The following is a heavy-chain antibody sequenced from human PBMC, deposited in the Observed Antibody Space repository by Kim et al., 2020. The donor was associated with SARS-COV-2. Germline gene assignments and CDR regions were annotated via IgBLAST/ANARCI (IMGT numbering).Heavy chain of an antibody. CDR3: ARGRFLELYYFDS. Sequence: GGSLRLSCAASGFTFSSYWMSWVRQAPGKGLEWVANINEDGSEKYYVDSVKGRFTISRDNAKNSLYLQMNSLRAEDTAVYYCARGRFLELYYFDSWGQGTLVTVSS. V-gene: IGHV3-7*04. J-gene: IGHJ4*02. CDR1: GFTFSSYW. D-gene: IGHD3-3*01. CDR2: INEDGSEK.